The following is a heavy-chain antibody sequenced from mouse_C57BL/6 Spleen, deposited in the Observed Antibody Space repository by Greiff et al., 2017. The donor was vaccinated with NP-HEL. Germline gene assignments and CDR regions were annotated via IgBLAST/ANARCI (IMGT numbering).Heavy chain of an antibody. V-gene: IGHV1-69*01. CDR2: IDPSDSYT. D-gene: IGHD2-1*01. CDR1: GYTFTSYW. Sequence: QVQLQQSGAELVMPGASVKLSCKASGYTFTSYWMHWVKQRPGQGLEWIGEIDPSDSYTNYNQKFKGKSTLTVDKSSSTASMQLSSLTSEDSAVYHCARGRDGNYFDYWGQGTTLTVSS. J-gene: IGHJ2*01. CDR3: ARGRDGNYFDY.